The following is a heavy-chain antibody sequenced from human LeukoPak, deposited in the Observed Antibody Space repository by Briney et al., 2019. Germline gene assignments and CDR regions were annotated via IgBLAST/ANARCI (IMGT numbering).Heavy chain of an antibody. Sequence: GESLKTSCKGSGYSFTRHWIGWVRQMPGKGLEWMGIIYPGDSDTRYSPSFQGQVTISADKSISTAYLQWSSLKASDTAMYYCARQRGYCSGGSCYSYAFDIWGQGTMVTVSS. D-gene: IGHD2-15*01. CDR2: IYPGDSDT. V-gene: IGHV5-51*01. CDR1: GYSFTRHW. J-gene: IGHJ3*02. CDR3: ARQRGYCSGGSCYSYAFDI.